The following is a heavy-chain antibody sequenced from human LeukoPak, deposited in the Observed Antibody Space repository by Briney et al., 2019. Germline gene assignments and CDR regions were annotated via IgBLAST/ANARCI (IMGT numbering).Heavy chain of an antibody. CDR1: GFTFSSYA. CDR3: AAGGSGSYHY. Sequence: GGSLRLSCAASGFTFSSYAMSWVRQAPGKGLEWVSAISGSGGSTYYADSVKSRFTISRDNSKNTLYLQMNSLRAEDTAVYYCAAGGSGSYHYWGQGTLVTVSS. CDR2: ISGSGGST. D-gene: IGHD3-10*01. J-gene: IGHJ4*02. V-gene: IGHV3-23*01.